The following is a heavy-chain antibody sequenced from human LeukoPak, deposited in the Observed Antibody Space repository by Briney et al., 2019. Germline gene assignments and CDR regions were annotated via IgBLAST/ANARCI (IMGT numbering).Heavy chain of an antibody. CDR3: ARYGSGWYDGGSWFDP. J-gene: IGHJ5*02. D-gene: IGHD6-19*01. CDR2: IYYSGST. V-gene: IGHV4-59*01. Sequence: TSETLSLTCTVSGGSISSYYWSWIRQPPGKGLEWIGYIYYSGSTNYNPSLKSRVTISVDTSKNQFSLKLSSVTAADTAVYYCARYGSGWYDGGSWFDPWGQGTLVTVSS. CDR1: GGSISSYY.